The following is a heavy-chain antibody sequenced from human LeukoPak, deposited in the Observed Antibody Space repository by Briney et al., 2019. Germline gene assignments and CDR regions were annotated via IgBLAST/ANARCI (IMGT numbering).Heavy chain of an antibody. Sequence: SCKASGGTFSRYAISWVRQAPGQGLEWIGYIYDSGSTNYNPSLKSRVTISVDTSKNQFSLKLSSVTAADTAVYYCARTPYSSGWYSWFDPWGQGTLVTVSS. D-gene: IGHD6-19*01. CDR1: GGTFSRYA. J-gene: IGHJ5*02. CDR3: ARTPYSSGWYSWFDP. CDR2: IYDSGST. V-gene: IGHV4-59*08.